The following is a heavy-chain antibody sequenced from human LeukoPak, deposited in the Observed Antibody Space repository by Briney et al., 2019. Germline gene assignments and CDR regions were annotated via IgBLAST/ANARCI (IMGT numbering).Heavy chain of an antibody. CDR1: GGSISSGGYY. J-gene: IGHJ1*01. CDR2: IYYSGST. CDR3: AASSGSDEYFQH. Sequence: ASETLSLTCTVSGGSISSGGYYWSWIRQHPGKGLEWIGYIYYSGSTYYNPSLKSRVTISVDTSKNQFSLKLSSVTAADTAVYYCAASSGSDEYFQHWGQGTLVTVSS. D-gene: IGHD1-26*01. V-gene: IGHV4-31*03.